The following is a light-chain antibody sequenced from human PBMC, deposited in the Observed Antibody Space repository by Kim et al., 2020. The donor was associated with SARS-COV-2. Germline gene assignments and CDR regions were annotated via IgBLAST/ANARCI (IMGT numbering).Light chain of an antibody. CDR2: GAS. Sequence: EIVLTQSPGTLSLSPGERATLSCRASQSVSSSYLAWYQQKPGQAPRLLIYGASIRATGIPDRFSGSGSGTDFTLTISRLEPEDSAVFYCQQCSNSPRTFGQGTKLEIK. CDR3: QQCSNSPRT. CDR1: QSVSSSY. J-gene: IGKJ1*01. V-gene: IGKV3-20*01.